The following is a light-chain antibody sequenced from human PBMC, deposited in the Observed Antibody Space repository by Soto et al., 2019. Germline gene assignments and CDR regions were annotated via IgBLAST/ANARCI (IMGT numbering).Light chain of an antibody. CDR1: SSDVGGYNY. Sequence: QSALTQPASVSGSPGKSITISCTGTSSDVGGYNYVSWYQQHPDKAPKLMIYEVSNRPSGVSNRFSGSKSGNTASLTISGLQAADEADYYCSSYTSSSTVVFGGGTKVTVL. J-gene: IGLJ2*01. CDR3: SSYTSSSTVV. CDR2: EVS. V-gene: IGLV2-14*01.